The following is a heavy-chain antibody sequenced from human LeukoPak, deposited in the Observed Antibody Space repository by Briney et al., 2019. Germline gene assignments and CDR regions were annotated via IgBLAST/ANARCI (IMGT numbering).Heavy chain of an antibody. CDR1: GYTFTGYY. D-gene: IGHD4-17*01. J-gene: IGHJ4*02. Sequence: GASVKVSCKASGYTFTGYYMYWVRQAPGQGLEWMGWINPNSGGTNYAQKFQGRVTITRDASISTVYIEVSRLRSDDTAVYYCARVDIIDYGDTGYLDYWGQGTLVTVSS. V-gene: IGHV1-2*02. CDR3: ARVDIIDYGDTGYLDY. CDR2: INPNSGGT.